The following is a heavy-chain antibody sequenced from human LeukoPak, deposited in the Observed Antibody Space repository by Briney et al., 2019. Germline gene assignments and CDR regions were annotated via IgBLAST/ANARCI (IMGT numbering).Heavy chain of an antibody. CDR2: IYYSGST. V-gene: IGHV4-39*01. Sequence: PSETLSLTCSVSGGSISSSSYYWGWIRQPPGKGLEWIGSIYYSGSTYYNPSLKSRVTISVDTSKNQFSLKLSSVTAADTAVYYCARGVRGFDPWGQGTLVTVSS. D-gene: IGHD3-10*02. J-gene: IGHJ5*02. CDR3: ARGVRGFDP. CDR1: GGSISSSSYY.